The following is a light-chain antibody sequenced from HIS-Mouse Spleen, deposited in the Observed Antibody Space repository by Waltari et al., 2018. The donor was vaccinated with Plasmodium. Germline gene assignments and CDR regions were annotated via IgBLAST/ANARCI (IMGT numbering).Light chain of an antibody. Sequence: SYELTHPPSVSVSPGQTARITCSGDALPKQYAYWYQQKPGQAPVLVINKDSERPSGIPERFSGSSSGTTVTLTISGVQAEDEADYYCQSADSSGTYRVFGGGTKLTVL. CDR3: QSADSSGTYRV. CDR1: ALPKQY. J-gene: IGLJ2*01. V-gene: IGLV3-25*03. CDR2: KDS.